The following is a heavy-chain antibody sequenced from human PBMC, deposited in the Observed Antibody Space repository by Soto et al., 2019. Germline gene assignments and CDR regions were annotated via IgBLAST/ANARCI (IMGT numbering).Heavy chain of an antibody. D-gene: IGHD3-10*01. CDR2: ISYDGSNK. V-gene: IGHV3-30*18. CDR1: GFTFSSYG. CDR3: AKEGLWFGNFDY. J-gene: IGHJ4*02. Sequence: GGSLRLSCAASGFTFSSYGMHWVRQAPGKGLEWVAVISYDGSNKYYADFVKGRFTISRDNSKNTQYLQMNSLRAEDTAVYYCAKEGLWFGNFDYWGQGTLVTVSS.